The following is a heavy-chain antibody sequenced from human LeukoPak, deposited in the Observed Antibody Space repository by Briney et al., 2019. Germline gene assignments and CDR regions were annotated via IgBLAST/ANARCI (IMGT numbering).Heavy chain of an antibody. D-gene: IGHD2-8*01. J-gene: IGHJ3*02. CDR3: AKETHSTMVPGYAFDI. V-gene: IGHV3-9*01. CDR1: GFTFDDYA. CDR2: ISWNGAKI. Sequence: TGRSLRLSCVASGFTFDDYAIHWVRQAPGKGLEWVSGISWNGAKIVYADSVKGRFTISRDNAKNSLYLQMDSLGTEDTALYYCAKETHSTMVPGYAFDIWGQGTMVTVSS.